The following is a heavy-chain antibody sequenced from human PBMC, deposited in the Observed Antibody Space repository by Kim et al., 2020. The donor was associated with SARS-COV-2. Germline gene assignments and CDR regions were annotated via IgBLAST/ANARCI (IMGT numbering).Heavy chain of an antibody. CDR3: ANDTRSYYYIVF. CDR2: IWCDGSNK. V-gene: IGHV3-33*06. Sequence: GGSLRLSCAASGFTFSSYAMHWVRQAPGKGLEWVAGIWCDGSNKDYVDSVKGRFTISRDNSKNTLYLQMNSLRAEDTAVYYCANDTRSYYYIVFWCSGTT. CDR1: GFTFSSYA. J-gene: IGHJ6*03. D-gene: IGHD3-3*01.